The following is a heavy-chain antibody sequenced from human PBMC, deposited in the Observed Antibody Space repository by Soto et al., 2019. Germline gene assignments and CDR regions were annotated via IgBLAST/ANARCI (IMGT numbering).Heavy chain of an antibody. V-gene: IGHV4-39*01. CDR2: IYYSGST. CDR3: ARRERAAGTDWWFDP. D-gene: IGHD6-13*01. Sequence: PSETLSLTCTVSGGSISSINNHFSNHYCSWIRQHPGKGLEWIGYIYYSGSTYYSPSLKSRVTISVDTSKNQFSLKLSSVTAADTAVYYCARRERAAGTDWWFDPWGQGTLVTVSS. CDR1: GGSISSINNHFSNHY. J-gene: IGHJ5*02.